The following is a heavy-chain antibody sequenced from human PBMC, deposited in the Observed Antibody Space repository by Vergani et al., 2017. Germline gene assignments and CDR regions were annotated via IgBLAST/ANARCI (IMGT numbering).Heavy chain of an antibody. CDR3: AKGVYCSSTRCYEGRGYYYGMGV. CDR1: GGSFSTGGQS. J-gene: IGHJ6*02. V-gene: IGHV4-61*02. CDR2: IYTSGAT. D-gene: IGHD2-2*01. Sequence: QVQLQESGPGLVKPSQTLSLTCTVSGGSFSTGGQSWTWLRQSAGKGLEWIGRIYTSGATNYNPSLRSRAIMSVDASKKQFSLKLTSVTAADTAVYYCAKGVYCSSTRCYEGRGYYYGMGVWGQGTTVTFSS.